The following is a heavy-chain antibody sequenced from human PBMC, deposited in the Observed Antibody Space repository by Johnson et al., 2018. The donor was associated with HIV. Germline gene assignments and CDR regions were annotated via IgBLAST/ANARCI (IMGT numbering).Heavy chain of an antibody. CDR3: ARDFGDYYDSSGISGAFDI. V-gene: IGHV3-30*04. J-gene: IGHJ3*02. D-gene: IGHD3-22*01. CDR1: GFTFSSYA. CDR2: ISYDGSNK. Sequence: QVQLVESGGGVVQPGRSLRLSCAASGFTFSSYAMHWVRQAPGKGLEWVEVISYDGSNKYYADSVKGRFTISRDNSKNTLYLQMNSLRAEDTAVYYCARDFGDYYDSSGISGAFDIWGQGTMVTVSS.